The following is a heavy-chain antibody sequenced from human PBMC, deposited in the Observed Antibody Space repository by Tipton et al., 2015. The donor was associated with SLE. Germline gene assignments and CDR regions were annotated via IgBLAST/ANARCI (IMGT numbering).Heavy chain of an antibody. CDR1: GYSISSGYY. CDR2: INHSGST. Sequence: TLSLTCTVSGYSISSGYYWSWIRQSPGKGLEWIGEINHSGSTNYNPSLKSRVTISVATSKKQFSLKVSSVTAADTAVYYCARAQRLVRWFDPWGQGTLGTVSS. D-gene: IGHD6-13*01. V-gene: IGHV4-38-2*02. J-gene: IGHJ5*02. CDR3: ARAQRLVRWFDP.